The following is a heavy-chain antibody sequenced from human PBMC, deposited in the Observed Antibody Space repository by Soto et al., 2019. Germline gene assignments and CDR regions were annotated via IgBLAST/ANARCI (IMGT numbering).Heavy chain of an antibody. CDR1: GFTCGGAW. CDR3: TTGSLFSYDPSPFDF. J-gene: IGHJ4*01. V-gene: IGHV3-15*07. Sequence: PGGSLRLSCAAAGFTCGGAWVNWVRQAPGKGLEWVGRIKSKTDGGTTDFAAPVKGRFAISRDDSKDMVYLQMNSLKTEDTAVYFLTTGSLFSYDPSPFDFWGHGTLVTVSS. CDR2: IKSKTDGGTT. D-gene: IGHD3-22*01.